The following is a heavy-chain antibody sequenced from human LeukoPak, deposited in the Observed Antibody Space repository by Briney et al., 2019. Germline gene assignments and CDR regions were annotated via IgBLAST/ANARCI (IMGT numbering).Heavy chain of an antibody. CDR2: ISWNSGSI. CDR1: GFTFDDYA. D-gene: IGHD6-19*01. Sequence: PGGSLRLSCAASGFTFDDYAMHWVRQAPGKGLEWVSGISWNSGSIGYADSVKGRFTISRDNAKNSLYLQMNSLRAEDTALYYCAKGSQQWLASNEYYFDYWGQGTLVTVSS. V-gene: IGHV3-9*01. J-gene: IGHJ4*02. CDR3: AKGSQQWLASNEYYFDY.